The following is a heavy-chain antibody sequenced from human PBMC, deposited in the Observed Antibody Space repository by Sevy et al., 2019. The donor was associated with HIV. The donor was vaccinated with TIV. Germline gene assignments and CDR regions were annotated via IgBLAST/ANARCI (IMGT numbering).Heavy chain of an antibody. CDR2: ISSSSSYI. D-gene: IGHD2-2*01. Sequence: GGSLRLSCAASGFTFSSYSMNWVRQAPGKGLEWVSCISSSSSYIYYADSVKGRFTISRDNAKNSLYLQMNSLRAEDTAVYYCARDLRCSSTSCYGSYYYYYGMDVWGQGTTVTVSS. CDR1: GFTFSSYS. V-gene: IGHV3-21*01. CDR3: ARDLRCSSTSCYGSYYYYYGMDV. J-gene: IGHJ6*02.